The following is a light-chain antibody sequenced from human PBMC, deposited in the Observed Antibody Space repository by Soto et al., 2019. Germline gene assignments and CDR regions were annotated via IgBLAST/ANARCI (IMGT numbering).Light chain of an antibody. V-gene: IGKV3-11*01. CDR2: DAS. CDR3: QQRSNWPLLT. Sequence: EIVLTQSPATLSLSPGERATLSCRASQSVSSYLAWYQQKPGQAPRLLIYDASNRATGIPARFSGSGSGTDLNLTIRRLEPEDFAVYSCQQRSNWPLLTFGGGTKVEIK. J-gene: IGKJ4*01. CDR1: QSVSSY.